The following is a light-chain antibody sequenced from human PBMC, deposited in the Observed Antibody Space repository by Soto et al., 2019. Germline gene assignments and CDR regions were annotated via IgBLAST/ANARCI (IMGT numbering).Light chain of an antibody. CDR2: EVT. CDR1: SSDVGYYDY. CDR3: SSYAGSNNFV. V-gene: IGLV2-8*01. J-gene: IGLJ1*01. Sequence: QSALAQPPSASGFPGQSVTISCTGTSSDVGYYDYVSWYQQHPDKAPKLGIYEVTKRPSGVPDRVSASKSGNTASLTVSGLRAEDEADYYCSSYAGSNNFVFGSGTKVTVL.